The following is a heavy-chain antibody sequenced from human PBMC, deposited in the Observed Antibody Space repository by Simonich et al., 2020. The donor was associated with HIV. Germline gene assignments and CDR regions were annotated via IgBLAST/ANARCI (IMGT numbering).Heavy chain of an antibody. CDR1: GFTFDDYA. CDR3: AKDKGAYYGSGSPVY. J-gene: IGHJ4*02. Sequence: EVQLVESGGGLVQPGRSLSISCAASGFTFDDYAMHWVQQATGKRLERVSGINWNSGIIGYADSVKGRFTISRDNAKNSLYLQMNSLRAEDTALYYCAKDKGAYYGSGSPVYWGQGTLVTVSS. CDR2: INWNSGII. D-gene: IGHD3-10*01. V-gene: IGHV3-9*01.